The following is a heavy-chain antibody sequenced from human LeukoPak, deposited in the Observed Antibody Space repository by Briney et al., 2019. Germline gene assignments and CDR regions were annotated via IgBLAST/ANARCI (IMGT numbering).Heavy chain of an antibody. CDR2: INPNSGGT. CDR1: GYTFTGYY. CDR3: ARERAGVGATEGFDY. J-gene: IGHJ4*02. Sequence: GASVKVSCKPSGYTFTGYYMHWVRQAPGQGLEWMGWINPNSGGTNYAQKFQGRVTMTRDTSISTAYMELSRLSSDDTAVYYCARERAGVGATEGFDYWGQGTLVTVSS. V-gene: IGHV1-2*02. D-gene: IGHD1-26*01.